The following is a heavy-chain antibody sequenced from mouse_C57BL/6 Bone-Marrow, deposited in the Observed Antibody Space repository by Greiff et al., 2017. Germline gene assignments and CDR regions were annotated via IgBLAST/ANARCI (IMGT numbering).Heavy chain of an antibody. J-gene: IGHJ1*03. CDR3: ARDYGSSYWYFDV. D-gene: IGHD1-1*01. CDR2: INPNYGTT. CDR1: GYSFTDYN. V-gene: IGHV1-39*01. Sequence: VQLQQSGPELVKPGASVKISCKASGYSFTDYNMNWVKQSTGKSLEWIGVINPNYGTTSYNQKFKGKATLAVDQSSSTAYMQLNSLTSEDSAVYYWARDYGSSYWYFDVWGTGTTVTVSS.